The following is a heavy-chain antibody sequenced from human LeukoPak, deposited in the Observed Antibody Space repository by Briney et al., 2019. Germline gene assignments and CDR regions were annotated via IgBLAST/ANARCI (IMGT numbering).Heavy chain of an antibody. Sequence: GGSLRLSCAASGFTFSSYSMNWVRRAPGKGLEWVSFISSSSSYIYYADSVKGRFTISRDNAKNSLYLQMNSLRAEDTAVYYCARDSGYACFDIWGQGTMVTVSS. CDR1: GFTFSSYS. CDR2: ISSSSSYI. CDR3: ARDSGYACFDI. J-gene: IGHJ3*02. V-gene: IGHV3-21*01. D-gene: IGHD5-12*01.